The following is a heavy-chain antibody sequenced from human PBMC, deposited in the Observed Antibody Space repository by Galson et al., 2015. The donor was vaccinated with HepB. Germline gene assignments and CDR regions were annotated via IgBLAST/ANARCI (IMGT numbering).Heavy chain of an antibody. CDR1: GYTFTSYG. CDR3: ARDVRFLEWLLPHYYYYYYMDV. V-gene: IGHV1-18*01. CDR2: ISAYNGNT. D-gene: IGHD3-3*01. Sequence: SVKVSCKASGYTFTSYGISWVRQAPGQGLEWMGWISAYNGNTNYAQKLQGRVTMTTDTSTSTAYMELRSLRSDDTAVYYCARDVRFLEWLLPHYYYYYYMDVWGKGTTVTVSS. J-gene: IGHJ6*03.